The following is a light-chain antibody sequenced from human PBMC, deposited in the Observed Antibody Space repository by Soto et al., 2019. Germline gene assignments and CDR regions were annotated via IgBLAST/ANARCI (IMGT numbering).Light chain of an antibody. CDR2: KAS. Sequence: DIHMTQSPSTLSASVGHRLTISCPASQSISSWLALYQQKPGKAPKILIYKASSLESGVPSRFSGSGSGTLFPLTISSMNPDYFATYYCQHYNSYSTFGQGTKVDIK. J-gene: IGKJ1*01. CDR1: QSISSW. CDR3: QHYNSYST. V-gene: IGKV1-5*03.